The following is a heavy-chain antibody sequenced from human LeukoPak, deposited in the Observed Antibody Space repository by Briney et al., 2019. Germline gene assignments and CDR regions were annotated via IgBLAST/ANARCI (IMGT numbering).Heavy chain of an antibody. CDR2: ISAYNGNT. CDR1: GGTFSSYA. J-gene: IGHJ4*02. Sequence: ASVKVSCKASGGTFSSYAISWVRQAPGQGLEWMGWISAYNGNTNYAQKLQGRVTMTTDTSTSTAYMELRSLRSDGTAVYYCARDLWIYYGSGSYYKPNDYWGQGTLVTVSS. D-gene: IGHD3-10*01. V-gene: IGHV1-18*01. CDR3: ARDLWIYYGSGSYYKPNDY.